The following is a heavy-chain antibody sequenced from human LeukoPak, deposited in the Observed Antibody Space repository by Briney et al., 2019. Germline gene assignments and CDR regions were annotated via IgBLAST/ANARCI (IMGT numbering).Heavy chain of an antibody. Sequence: GGSLRLSCAASGFTFSSYAMSWVRQAPGKGLQWVSAISGGGGSTYYADSVKGRFTISRDNSKNTLYLQMNSLRAEDTAVYYCAKYRYYASGSSYGNAFDIWGQGTMVTVSS. D-gene: IGHD3-10*01. J-gene: IGHJ3*02. CDR3: AKYRYYASGSSYGNAFDI. V-gene: IGHV3-23*01. CDR2: ISGGGGST. CDR1: GFTFSSYA.